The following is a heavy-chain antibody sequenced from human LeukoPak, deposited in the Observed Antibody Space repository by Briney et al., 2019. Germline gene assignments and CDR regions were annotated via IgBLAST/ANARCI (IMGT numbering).Heavy chain of an antibody. CDR2: IYSGGST. CDR1: GFTVSSNY. J-gene: IGHJ4*02. Sequence: GESLRLSCAASGFTVSSNYMSWVRQAPGKGLEWVSVIYSGGSTYYADSVKGRFTISRDNSKNTLYLQMNSLRAEDTAVYYCARDKQDYDSSGYYDYWGQGTLVTVSS. V-gene: IGHV3-66*01. CDR3: ARDKQDYDSSGYYDY. D-gene: IGHD3-22*01.